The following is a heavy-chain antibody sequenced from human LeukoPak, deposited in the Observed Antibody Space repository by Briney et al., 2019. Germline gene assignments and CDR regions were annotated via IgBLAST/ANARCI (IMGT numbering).Heavy chain of an antibody. CDR3: ARGLKLFDP. CDR2: INHSGST. V-gene: IGHV4-34*01. J-gene: IGHJ5*02. D-gene: IGHD6-6*01. Sequence: PSETLSLTCAVYGGSFSGYYWSWIRQPPGRGLEWIGEINHSGSTNYNPSLKSRVTISVDTSKNQFSLKLSSVTAADTAVYYCARGLKLFDPWGQGTLVTVSS. CDR1: GGSFSGYY.